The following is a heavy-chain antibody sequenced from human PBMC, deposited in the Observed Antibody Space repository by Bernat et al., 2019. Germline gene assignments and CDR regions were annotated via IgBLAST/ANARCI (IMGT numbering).Heavy chain of an antibody. J-gene: IGHJ4*02. CDR1: GGTFSSYA. D-gene: IGHD3-10*01. CDR2: IIPIFGTA. Sequence: QVQLVQSGAEVKKPGSSVKVSCKASGGTFSSYAISWVRQAPGQGLEWMGGIIPIFGTANYAQKFQGRVTIAADETTNTAYMGLSSLRSEDTAVYYCARAGRGVIMMDYFDYWGQGTLVTVSS. V-gene: IGHV1-69*01. CDR3: ARAGRGVIMMDYFDY.